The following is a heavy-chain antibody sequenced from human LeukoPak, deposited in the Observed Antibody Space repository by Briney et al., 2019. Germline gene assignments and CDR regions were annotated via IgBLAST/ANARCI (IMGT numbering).Heavy chain of an antibody. Sequence: PGGSLRLSCAASGFTVGNNYMSWVRQAPGKGLEWVSVIYSDGSTYYADSVKARFTISRDNSKNTLYLQMNSLRADDTAVYYCARDPGGGPTHGYRGQGTLVTVSS. D-gene: IGHD1-26*01. CDR1: GFTVGNNY. CDR2: IYSDGST. J-gene: IGHJ4*02. CDR3: ARDPGGGPTHGY. V-gene: IGHV3-66*02.